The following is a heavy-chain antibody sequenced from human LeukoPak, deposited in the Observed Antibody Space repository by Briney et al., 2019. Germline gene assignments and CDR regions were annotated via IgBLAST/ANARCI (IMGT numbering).Heavy chain of an antibody. Sequence: GGSLRLSCAASGFTFSSHAMSWVRQAPGKGLEWVSAISGSGGSTYYADSVKGRFTISRDNSKNTLYLQMNSLRAEDTAVYYCAKGSVVVIATNYFDSWGQGTLVTVSS. D-gene: IGHD2-15*01. CDR3: AKGSVVVIATNYFDS. CDR2: ISGSGGST. V-gene: IGHV3-23*01. CDR1: GFTFSSHA. J-gene: IGHJ4*02.